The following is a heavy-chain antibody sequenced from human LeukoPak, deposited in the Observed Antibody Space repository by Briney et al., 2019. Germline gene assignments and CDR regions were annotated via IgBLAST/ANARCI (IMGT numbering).Heavy chain of an antibody. J-gene: IGHJ3*01. CDR1: GFIFRNFA. Sequence: PGGSLRLSCAASGFIFRNFAMQCVRQAPGKGLEWVGVMWTDRSDKYYADSVKGRFTISRDNSRNALYLQMNNLRAEDTAVYYCARGPYYNPSDAFDLWGQGTVVTVFS. V-gene: IGHV3-33*01. CDR2: MWTDRSDK. CDR3: ARGPYYNPSDAFDL. D-gene: IGHD3-10*01.